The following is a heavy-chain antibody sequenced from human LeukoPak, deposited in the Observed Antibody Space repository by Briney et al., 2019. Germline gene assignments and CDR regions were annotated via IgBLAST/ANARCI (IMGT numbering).Heavy chain of an antibody. CDR3: TRDYSGTLGWFDP. CDR1: GFTFGDYA. CDR2: IRSKAYGGTT. J-gene: IGHJ5*02. Sequence: GGSLRLSCTASGFTFGDYAMSWVRQAPGKGLEWVGFIRSKAYGGTTEYAASVKGRFTISRDDSKSIAYLQMNSLKTEDTAVYCCTRDYSGTLGWFDPWGQGTLVTVSS. D-gene: IGHD3-10*01. V-gene: IGHV3-49*04.